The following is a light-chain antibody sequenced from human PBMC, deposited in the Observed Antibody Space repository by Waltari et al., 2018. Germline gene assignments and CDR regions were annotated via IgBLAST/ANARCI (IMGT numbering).Light chain of an antibody. V-gene: IGLV2-14*03. J-gene: IGLJ2*01. CDR2: DVT. Sequence: QSALTKPASVSGSPGQSITISCSGIHSAVAASDSVSWYQHHPGEAPQVIIYDVTNRPSGVSDRFSASKSANRAFLTISGLQPDDEGDYYCSSQTLDGVVLFGGGTKLTVL. CDR1: HSAVAASDS. CDR3: SSQTLDGVVL.